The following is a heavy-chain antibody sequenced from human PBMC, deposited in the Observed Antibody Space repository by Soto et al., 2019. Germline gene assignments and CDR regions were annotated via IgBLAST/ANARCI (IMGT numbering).Heavy chain of an antibody. CDR1: GFTFSSYA. J-gene: IGHJ4*02. CDR3: AKTGPIQLWLRTIDY. CDR2: ISGSGGST. D-gene: IGHD5-18*01. V-gene: IGHV3-23*01. Sequence: GGSLRLSCAASGFTFSSYAMSWVRQALGKGLEWVSAISGSGGSTYYADSVKGRFTISRDNSKNTLYLQMNSLRAEDTAVYYCAKTGPIQLWLRTIDYWGQGTLVTVSS.